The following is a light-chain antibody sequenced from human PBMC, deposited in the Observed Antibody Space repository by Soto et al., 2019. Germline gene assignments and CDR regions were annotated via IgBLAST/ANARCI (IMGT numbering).Light chain of an antibody. CDR3: HKRQSWPRT. V-gene: IGKV3-11*01. Sequence: LLTQSPANLSCVAGDSVTLSWRDSQYINTRLAWYQHRPGKAPRILIYQNSLRAAGIPDRLSASGSGTDLNLTISDVQPEDFALYYCHKRQSWPRTCGQGTQVDIK. CDR2: QNS. CDR1: QYINTR. J-gene: IGKJ1*01.